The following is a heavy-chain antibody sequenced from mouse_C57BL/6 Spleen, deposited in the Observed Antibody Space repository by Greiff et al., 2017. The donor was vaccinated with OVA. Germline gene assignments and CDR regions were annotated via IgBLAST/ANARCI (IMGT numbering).Heavy chain of an antibody. D-gene: IGHD1-1*01. CDR1: GYTFTSYW. CDR2: IHPNSGST. J-gene: IGHJ4*01. CDR3: ARGAYGSSLYAMDY. V-gene: IGHV1-64*01. Sequence: QVQLQQPGAELVKPGASVKLSCKASGYTFTSYWMPWVPQRPGQSLEWIGMIHPNSGSTNYNEKFKSKATLTVDKSSSTAYMQLSSLTSEDSAVYYCARGAYGSSLYAMDYWGQGTSVTVSS.